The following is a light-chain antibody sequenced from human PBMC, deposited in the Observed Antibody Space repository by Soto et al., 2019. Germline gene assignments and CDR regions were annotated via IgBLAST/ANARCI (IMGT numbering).Light chain of an antibody. CDR2: GAS. Sequence: DIQMTQSPASLSASVGDRVNMTCRASQSISRNLNWYQQKPGKAPQLLIYGASILGSGVPLRFSGSGSGTDFTIIIISRQPEDVVAVYCRWSYSTPLYTFGQGTKVEIK. CDR1: QSISRN. CDR3: RWSYSTPLYT. J-gene: IGKJ2*01. V-gene: IGKV1-39*01.